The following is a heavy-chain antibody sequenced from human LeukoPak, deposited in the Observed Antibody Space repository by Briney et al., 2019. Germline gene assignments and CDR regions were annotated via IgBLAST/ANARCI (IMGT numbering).Heavy chain of an antibody. Sequence: SQTLSLTCVVSGGSITSGGYSWSWIRQPPGKELEWIGYIYYSGSTYYNPSLKSRITMSVDTSKNQFSLKLNSVTAADTAVYYCVRAGRLPATGSGFTNWFDPWGQGTLVTVSS. V-gene: IGHV4-30-4*07. CDR1: GGSITSGGYS. D-gene: IGHD2-15*01. CDR3: VRAGRLPATGSGFTNWFDP. J-gene: IGHJ5*02. CDR2: IYYSGST.